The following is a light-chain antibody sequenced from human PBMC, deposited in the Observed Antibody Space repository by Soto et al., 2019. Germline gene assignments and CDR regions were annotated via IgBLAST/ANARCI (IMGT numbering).Light chain of an antibody. Sequence: ENVLTQSPGTLSLSPGERATLSCRASQSVTSNYLAWYQQKPGQAPRLLTYVASVRATGIPDRFSGSGSGADFTLTISRLEPEDFAIYYCQQYATAPITFGQGTRLDIK. CDR3: QQYATAPIT. V-gene: IGKV3-20*01. CDR1: QSVTSNY. J-gene: IGKJ5*01. CDR2: VAS.